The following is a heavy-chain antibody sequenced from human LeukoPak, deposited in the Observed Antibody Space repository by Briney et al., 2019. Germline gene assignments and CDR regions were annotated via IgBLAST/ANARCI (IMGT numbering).Heavy chain of an antibody. D-gene: IGHD1-26*01. CDR3: ARHPYSGSYHFDY. Sequence: AASVKVSCKASGYIFTGYYMRWVRQAPGQGLEWIGWINPNSGGTNSAQKFQGRVTMTRDTSISTAYMELSRLTSDDTAVYYCARHPYSGSYHFDYWGQGTLVTVSS. V-gene: IGHV1-2*02. J-gene: IGHJ4*02. CDR2: INPNSGGT. CDR1: GYIFTGYY.